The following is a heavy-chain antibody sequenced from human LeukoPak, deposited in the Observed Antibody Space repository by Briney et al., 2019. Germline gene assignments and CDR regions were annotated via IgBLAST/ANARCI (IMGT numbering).Heavy chain of an antibody. V-gene: IGHV3-30*04. Sequence: GGYLRLSCAASGFTFSSYAMHWVRQAPGKGLEWMAVVSYDGSKKYYADSVKGRFTISRDNSKNTLYLQMNSLRAEDTAMYYCARDLFVYGDYGDAPFDYWGQGTLVTVSS. CDR1: GFTFSSYA. CDR2: VSYDGSKK. J-gene: IGHJ4*02. D-gene: IGHD4-17*01. CDR3: ARDLFVYGDYGDAPFDY.